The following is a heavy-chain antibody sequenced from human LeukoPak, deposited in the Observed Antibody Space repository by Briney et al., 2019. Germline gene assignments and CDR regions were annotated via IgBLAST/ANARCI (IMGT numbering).Heavy chain of an antibody. D-gene: IGHD6-13*01. Sequence: GASVKVSCKASGYTFTGYYMHWVRQAPGQGLEWMGWIDPNSGGTNYAQKFQGRVTMTRDTSISTAYMELSRLRSDDTAVYYCARAGQQLVRHGMDVWGQGTTVTVSS. V-gene: IGHV1-2*02. CDR1: GYTFTGYY. CDR3: ARAGQQLVRHGMDV. CDR2: IDPNSGGT. J-gene: IGHJ6*02.